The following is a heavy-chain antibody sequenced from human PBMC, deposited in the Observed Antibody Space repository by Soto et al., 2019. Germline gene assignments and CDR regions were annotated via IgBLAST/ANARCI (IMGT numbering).Heavy chain of an antibody. CDR1: GFTFSSYG. D-gene: IGHD3-3*01. CDR2: IWYDGSNK. V-gene: IGHV3-33*01. J-gene: IGHJ5*02. CDR3: ARAGRADDFWSGYHPSKNWFDP. Sequence: GGSLRLSCAASGFTFSSYGMHWVRQAPGKGLEWVAVIWYDGSNKYYADSVKGRFTISRDNSKNTLYLQMNSLRAEDTAVYYCARAGRADDFWSGYHPSKNWFDPWGQGTLVTVSS.